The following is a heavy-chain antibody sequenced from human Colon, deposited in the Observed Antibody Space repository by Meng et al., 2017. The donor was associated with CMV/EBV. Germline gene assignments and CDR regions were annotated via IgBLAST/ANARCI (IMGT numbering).Heavy chain of an antibody. Sequence: GESLKISCTASGFTFSAYYMHWVRQAPGQGLEWMGWINPNSGGTNYAQKFQGRVTMTRDTSISTAYMELSRLRSDDTAVYYCARDLSMIVVLGKVPQAADNWFDPWGQGTLVTVSS. CDR1: GFTFSAYY. D-gene: IGHD3-22*01. CDR3: ARDLSMIVVLGKVPQAADNWFDP. CDR2: INPNSGGT. J-gene: IGHJ5*02. V-gene: IGHV1-2*02.